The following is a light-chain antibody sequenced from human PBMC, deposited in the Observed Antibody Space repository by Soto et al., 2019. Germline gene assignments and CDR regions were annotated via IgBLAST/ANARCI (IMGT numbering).Light chain of an antibody. V-gene: IGKV1-5*03. CDR3: HQYDSYPRT. Sequence: IQMTQSPSTLSASLGDRVTMTWRASQSLDSDYLAWYQQKPGKAPNLLIYKASTLESGVPSRFSGGGSGTAFTLTISSLQPDDFATYYCHQYDSYPRTFGRGTKVDIK. CDR2: KAS. J-gene: IGKJ1*01. CDR1: QSLDSDY.